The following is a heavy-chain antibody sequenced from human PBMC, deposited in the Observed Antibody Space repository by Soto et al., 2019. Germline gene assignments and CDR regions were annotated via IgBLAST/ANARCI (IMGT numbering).Heavy chain of an antibody. J-gene: IGHJ4*02. V-gene: IGHV5-51*01. Sequence: PGECLKISCKGSGYSFTSDWIGWVRQMPGKGLEWMGIIYPGDSDTRYSPSFQGQVTISADKSISTAYLQWSSLKASDTAMYYCARRPYSSSWYVDYWGQGTLVTVSS. CDR3: ARRPYSSSWYVDY. D-gene: IGHD6-13*01. CDR2: IYPGDSDT. CDR1: GYSFTSDW.